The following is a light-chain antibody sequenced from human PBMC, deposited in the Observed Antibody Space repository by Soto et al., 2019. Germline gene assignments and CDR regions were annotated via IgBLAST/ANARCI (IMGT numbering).Light chain of an antibody. J-gene: IGKJ2*01. CDR3: QQSYRSPYT. V-gene: IGKV1-39*01. CDR2: AAS. Sequence: IQLTQSPSSLSASVGDSVTLTCRASQSINIYLNWYQQKPGKAPTLLLYAASSLQSGVPSRFSGGGSRTDFTLTISSLQTEDFATYYCQQSYRSPYTFGQGTKLEI. CDR1: QSINIY.